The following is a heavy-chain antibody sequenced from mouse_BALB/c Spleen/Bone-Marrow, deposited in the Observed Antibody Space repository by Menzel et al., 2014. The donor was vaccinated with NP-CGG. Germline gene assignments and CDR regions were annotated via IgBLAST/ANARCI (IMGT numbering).Heavy chain of an antibody. D-gene: IGHD2-3*01. CDR1: GYSITNDYA. CDR3: ARSNDGFPAWFAY. J-gene: IGHJ3*01. Sequence: EVQLQQSGPGLVKPPQSLSLTCTVTGYSITNDYAWNWIRQFPGNKLEWMGHISYSGSTSYNPSLKSRISITRDTSKSQFFLQLNSVTTEDTATYYCARSNDGFPAWFAYWGQGTLVTVSA. CDR2: ISYSGST. V-gene: IGHV3-2*02.